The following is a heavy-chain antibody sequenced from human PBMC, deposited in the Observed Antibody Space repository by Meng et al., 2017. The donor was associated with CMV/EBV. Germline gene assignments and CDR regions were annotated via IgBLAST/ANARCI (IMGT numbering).Heavy chain of an antibody. Sequence: VQLVQLGAEVKKPGSSVTVSCKASGGTFSSYAISWVRQAPGQGLEWMRGIIPIFGTANYAQKFQGRVTITADESTSTAYMELSSLRSEDTAVYYCAREGAPAYFDYWGQGTLVTVSS. CDR2: IIPIFGTA. CDR1: GGTFSSYA. D-gene: IGHD6-25*01. V-gene: IGHV1-69*12. J-gene: IGHJ4*02. CDR3: AREGAPAYFDY.